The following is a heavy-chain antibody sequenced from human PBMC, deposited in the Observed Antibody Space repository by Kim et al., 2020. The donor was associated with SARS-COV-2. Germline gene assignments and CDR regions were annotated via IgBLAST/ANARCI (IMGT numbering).Heavy chain of an antibody. J-gene: IGHJ4*02. Sequence: VKGQFTTSSDNAKNSLYLQMNSLRAEDTAVYYCARDFWDSSGYYYLPFDYWGQGTLVTVSS. CDR3: ARDFWDSSGYYYLPFDY. D-gene: IGHD3-22*01. V-gene: IGHV3-11*04.